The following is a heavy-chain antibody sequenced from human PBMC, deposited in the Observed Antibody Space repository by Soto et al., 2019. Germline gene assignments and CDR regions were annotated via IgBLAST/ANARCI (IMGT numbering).Heavy chain of an antibody. CDR3: ARVYSYGSVGEGYLDY. CDR2: IYYSGST. D-gene: IGHD5-18*01. V-gene: IGHV4-31*03. CDR1: GGSISSGGYY. J-gene: IGHJ4*02. Sequence: SETLSLTCTVSGGSISSGGYYWSWIRQHPGKGLEWIGYIYYSGSTYYNPSLKSRVTISVDTSKNQFSLKLSSVTAADTAVYYCARVYSYGSVGEGYLDYWGQGTLVTVSS.